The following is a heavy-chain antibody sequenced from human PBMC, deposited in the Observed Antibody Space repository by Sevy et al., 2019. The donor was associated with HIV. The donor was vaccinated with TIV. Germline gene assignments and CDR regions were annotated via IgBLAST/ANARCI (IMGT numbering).Heavy chain of an antibody. V-gene: IGHV1-24*01. CDR1: GYTLTELS. D-gene: IGHD3-22*01. CDR2: FDPEDGET. Sequence: ASVMVSCKVSGYTLTELSMHWVRQAPGKGLEWMGGFDPEDGETIYAQKFQGRVTMTEDTSTDTAYMELSSLRSEDTAVYYCATDKYYYDSSGYPPGFDYWGQGTLVTVSS. CDR3: ATDKYYYDSSGYPPGFDY. J-gene: IGHJ4*02.